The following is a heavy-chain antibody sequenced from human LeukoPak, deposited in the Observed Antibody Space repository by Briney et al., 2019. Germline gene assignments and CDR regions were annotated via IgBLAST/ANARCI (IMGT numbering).Heavy chain of an antibody. Sequence: PGGSLRLSCAASGFIVSSNYMSWVRQAPGKGLEWVSVIYSGGSTYYADSVKGRFTFSRDNSKNTLYLQMNSLRPEDTAVYYCARATSGYCSSSRCPEVGYWGQGTLVTVSS. CDR2: IYSGGST. CDR3: ARATSGYCSSSRCPEVGY. CDR1: GFIVSSNY. J-gene: IGHJ4*02. V-gene: IGHV3-53*05. D-gene: IGHD2-2*01.